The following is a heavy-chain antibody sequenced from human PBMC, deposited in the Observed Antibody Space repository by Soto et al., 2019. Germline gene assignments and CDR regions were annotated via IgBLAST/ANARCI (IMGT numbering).Heavy chain of an antibody. CDR2: TSYTGST. Sequence: SETLSLTCIVSGGSITSYHWSWIRQFPGKGLEWIAYTSYTGSTNYSPSLRSRVSISVDTSKNEFSLRLSSVTAADTAVYFCARSVAVPGAHIDYWGQGTQVTVSS. CDR3: ARSVAVPGAHIDY. CDR1: GGSITSYH. D-gene: IGHD6-19*01. V-gene: IGHV4-59*01. J-gene: IGHJ4*02.